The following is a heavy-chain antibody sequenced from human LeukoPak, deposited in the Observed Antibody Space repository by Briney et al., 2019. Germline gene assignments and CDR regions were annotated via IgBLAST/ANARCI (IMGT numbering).Heavy chain of an antibody. CDR2: INSDGSST. Sequence: PGGSLRLSCAASEFTFSSYWMHWVRQAPGKGLVWVSRINSDGSSTSYADSVKGRFTVSRDNAKNTLYLQMNSLRAEDTAVYYCARALRYSSPFDYWGQGTLVTVSS. V-gene: IGHV3-74*01. D-gene: IGHD6-13*01. CDR1: EFTFSSYW. J-gene: IGHJ4*02. CDR3: ARALRYSSPFDY.